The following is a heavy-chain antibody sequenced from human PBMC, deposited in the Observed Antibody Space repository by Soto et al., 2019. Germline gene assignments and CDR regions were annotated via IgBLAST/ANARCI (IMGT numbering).Heavy chain of an antibody. D-gene: IGHD2-2*02. J-gene: IGHJ4*02. CDR3: AREQDCSSTSCYTGLFDY. CDR2: ISSSSSYI. Sequence: EVQLVESGGGLVKPGGSLRLSCAASGFTFSSYSMNWVRQAPGKGLEWVSSISSSSSYIYYADSVKGRFTISRDNAKNSLFLQMNSLIAEDTAVYYCAREQDCSSTSCYTGLFDYWGQGTLVTVSS. CDR1: GFTFSSYS. V-gene: IGHV3-21*01.